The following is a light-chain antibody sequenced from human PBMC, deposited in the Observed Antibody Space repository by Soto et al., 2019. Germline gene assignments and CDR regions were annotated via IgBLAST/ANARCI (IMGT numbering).Light chain of an antibody. Sequence: EIVLTQSPGTLSLSPGERATLSCRPSQSVSSNYLAWYQQKLGQAPRLLIYGASSRATGIPDRFSGSGSGKDFTLTISRLEPEDFAVYYCQQYGSSPPYTFGQGTKLEIK. CDR1: QSVSSNY. V-gene: IGKV3-20*01. CDR2: GAS. J-gene: IGKJ2*01. CDR3: QQYGSSPPYT.